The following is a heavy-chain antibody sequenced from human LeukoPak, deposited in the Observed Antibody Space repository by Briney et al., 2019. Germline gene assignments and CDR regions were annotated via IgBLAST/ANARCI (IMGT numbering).Heavy chain of an antibody. J-gene: IGHJ4*02. CDR2: IVGSGATT. V-gene: IGHV3-23*01. Sequence: PGGSLRLSCAASGFSFSDYAMSWVRQTPGKGLEWVSTIVGSGATTYFVDSVQGRFTISRDNSKNTLYLQMNSLRAEDTAVYYCAKADSSWYRNFDYWGQGTLVTVSS. CDR3: AKADSSWYRNFDY. D-gene: IGHD6-13*01. CDR1: GFSFSDYA.